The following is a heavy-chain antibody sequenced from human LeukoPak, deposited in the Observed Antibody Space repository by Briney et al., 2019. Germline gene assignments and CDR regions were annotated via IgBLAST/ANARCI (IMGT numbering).Heavy chain of an antibody. CDR3: AKGSDIFGYNA. CDR2: ISGSGGST. Sequence: GGSLRLSCAASGFTFSSYVLTWVRQAPGKGLEWVSDISGSGGSTYYADSVKGRFTISRDNSENTLYLQMNSLRADDTAVYYCAKGSDIFGYNAWGQGTLVTVSS. J-gene: IGHJ5*02. V-gene: IGHV3-23*01. CDR1: GFTFSSYV. D-gene: IGHD5-18*01.